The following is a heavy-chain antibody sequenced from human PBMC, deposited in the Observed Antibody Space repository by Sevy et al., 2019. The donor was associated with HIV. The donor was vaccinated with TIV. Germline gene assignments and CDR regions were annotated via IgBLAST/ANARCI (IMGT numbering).Heavy chain of an antibody. CDR2: IYYSGST. J-gene: IGHJ4*02. CDR1: GGSISSYY. D-gene: IGHD3-3*01. CDR3: ARGYYDFWRGFDY. Sequence: SETLSLTCTVSGGSISSYYWSWIRQPPGKGLEWIGYIYYSGSTNYNPSLKSRVTISVDTSKNQFSLKLGSVTAADTAVYYCARGYYDFWRGFDYWGQGTLVTVSS. V-gene: IGHV4-59*01.